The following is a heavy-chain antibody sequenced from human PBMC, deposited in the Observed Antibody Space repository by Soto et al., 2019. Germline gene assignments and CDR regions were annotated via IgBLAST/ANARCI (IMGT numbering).Heavy chain of an antibody. CDR2: ISSSSSTI. J-gene: IGHJ3*02. Sequence: GGSLRLSCAASGFTFSSYSMNWVRQAPGKGLEWVSYISSSSSTIYYADSVKGRFTISRDNAKNSLYLQMNSLRAEDTAVYYCARASLRQPETFDAFDIWGQGTMVTVSS. D-gene: IGHD3-16*01. V-gene: IGHV3-48*01. CDR1: GFTFSSYS. CDR3: ARASLRQPETFDAFDI.